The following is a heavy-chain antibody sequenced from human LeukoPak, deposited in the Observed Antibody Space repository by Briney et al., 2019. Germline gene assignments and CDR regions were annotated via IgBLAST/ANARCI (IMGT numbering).Heavy chain of an antibody. V-gene: IGHV4-59*01. CDR1: GGSISSYY. Sequence: PSETLSLTCTVSGGSISSYYWSWIRQPPGKGLEWIGYMSHSGSTNYNPSLKSRVTMSINTSKNQFSLRLSSVTAADTAVYYCARGSDFGDYWGQGTLVTVSS. CDR2: MSHSGST. D-gene: IGHD4-17*01. J-gene: IGHJ4*02. CDR3: ARGSDFGDY.